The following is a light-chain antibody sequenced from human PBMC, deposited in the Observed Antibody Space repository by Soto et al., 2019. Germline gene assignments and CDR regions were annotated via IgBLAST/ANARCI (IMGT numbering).Light chain of an antibody. J-gene: IGKJ5*01. V-gene: IGKV3-20*01. Sequence: EIVLTQSPGTLSLSPGERATLSCRASQSVSSSYLAWYQQKPGQAPRLLIYGASSRATGIPDRFSGSGSGTDFTLTISRLEPDAFAVYYCQQYGSSSSITFGQGTRLEIK. CDR3: QQYGSSSSIT. CDR2: GAS. CDR1: QSVSSSY.